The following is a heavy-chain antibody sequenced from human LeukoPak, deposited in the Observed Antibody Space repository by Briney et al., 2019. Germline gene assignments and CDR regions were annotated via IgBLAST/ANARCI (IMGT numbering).Heavy chain of an antibody. J-gene: IGHJ4*02. CDR2: ISWNSGSI. V-gene: IGHV3-9*01. Sequence: GRSLRLSCAASGFTFDDYAMHWVRQAPGKGLEWVSGISWNSGSIGYADSVEGRFTISRDNAKNSLYLQMNSLRAEDTALYYCTKGGLIVGAPFDYWGQGTLVTVSS. CDR3: TKGGLIVGAPFDY. CDR1: GFTFDDYA. D-gene: IGHD1-26*01.